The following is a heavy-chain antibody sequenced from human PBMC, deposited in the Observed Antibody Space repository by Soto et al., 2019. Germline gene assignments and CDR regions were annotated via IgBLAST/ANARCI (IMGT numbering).Heavy chain of an antibody. CDR3: ARRKEDTPPYVFDY. D-gene: IGHD3-10*02. Sequence: PGESLKISCKGSGYNFASHWIGWVRQMPGKGLEWMGIIYPSDSDTRYSPSFQGQVTISADKSISTAYLQWSSLKASDSAMYYCARRKEDTPPYVFDYSSRGTLVTVSS. CDR2: IYPSDSDT. J-gene: IGHJ4*02. V-gene: IGHV5-51*01. CDR1: GYNFASHW.